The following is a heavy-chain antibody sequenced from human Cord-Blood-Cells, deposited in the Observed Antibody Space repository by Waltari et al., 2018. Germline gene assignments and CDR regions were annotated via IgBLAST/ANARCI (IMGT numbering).Heavy chain of an antibody. CDR3: NSRSDSSGYYGVDI. D-gene: IGHD3-22*01. CDR2: IYHSGNT. Sequence: QVQLQESGPGLVNTSGTLSLTFAPPGGSTSSSNWRRWARQPPGKGLEWMGEIYHSGNTKYNPSLKSRVTISVDKSKNQFSLKLSSVTAADTAVYYCNSRSDSSGYYGVDIWGQGTMVTVSS. V-gene: IGHV4-4*02. J-gene: IGHJ3*02. CDR1: GGSTSSSNW.